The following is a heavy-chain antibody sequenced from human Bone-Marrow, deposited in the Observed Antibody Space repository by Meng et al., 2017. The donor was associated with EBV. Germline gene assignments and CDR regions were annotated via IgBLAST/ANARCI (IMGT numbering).Heavy chain of an antibody. D-gene: IGHD4-17*01. CDR2: IYYSGST. CDR3: ARETGDRDY. CDR1: GGSISRSSYY. J-gene: IGHJ4*02. V-gene: IGHV4-39*07. Sequence: QRQPQESGLGLVKPSETLSLTCTVSGGSISRSSYYWGWIRQPPGKGLEWIGSIYYSGSTYYNPSLKSRVTISVDTSKNQFSLKLSSVTAADTAVYYCARETGDRDYWGQGTLVTVSS.